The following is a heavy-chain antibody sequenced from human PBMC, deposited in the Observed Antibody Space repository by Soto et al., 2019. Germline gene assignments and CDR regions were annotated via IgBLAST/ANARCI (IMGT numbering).Heavy chain of an antibody. V-gene: IGHV3-30-3*01. Sequence: QVQLVESGGGVVQPGRSLRLSCAAFGFTFSSYAMHWVRQAPGKGLEWVAVISYDGGNKYYADSVKGRFTISRDNSKNTLYLQINSLRAEDTAVYYCASPDYGSGSYPDYWGQGTLVTVSS. CDR1: GFTFSSYA. D-gene: IGHD3-10*01. J-gene: IGHJ4*02. CDR3: ASPDYGSGSYPDY. CDR2: ISYDGGNK.